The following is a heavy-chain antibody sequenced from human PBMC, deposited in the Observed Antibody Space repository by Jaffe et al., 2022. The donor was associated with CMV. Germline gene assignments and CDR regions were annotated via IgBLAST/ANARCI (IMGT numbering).Heavy chain of an antibody. CDR2: ITSNGGST. Sequence: EVQLVESGGGLVQPGGSLRLSCAASGFTFSSYPMHWVRQAPGKGLEYVSAITSNGGSTYYANSVKGRFTISRDNSKNTLYLQMGSLRAEDMAVYYCARPYCSGGSCYTRDNYYYYYMDVWGKGTTVTVSS. V-gene: IGHV3-64*01. CDR1: GFTFSSYP. J-gene: IGHJ6*03. D-gene: IGHD2-15*01. CDR3: ARPYCSGGSCYTRDNYYYYYMDV.